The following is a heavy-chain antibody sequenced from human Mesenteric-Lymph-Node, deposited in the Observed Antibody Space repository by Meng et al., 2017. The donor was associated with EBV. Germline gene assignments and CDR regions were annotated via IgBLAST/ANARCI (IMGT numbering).Heavy chain of an antibody. J-gene: IGHJ1*01. CDR2: IYHSGRT. CDR3: ARGSFSSKYFEN. CDR1: GEYISSSNW. D-gene: IGHD1-26*01. V-gene: IGHV4-4*02. Sequence: QRRRRQSGPEWVKPSGTLSLTCVVSGEYISSSNWWSWVRQSPGKGLEWIGEIYHSGRTNYNPSLKSRVTISVDKSKNQFSLKLTSVTAADTAVYYCARGSFSSKYFENWGQGTLVTVSS.